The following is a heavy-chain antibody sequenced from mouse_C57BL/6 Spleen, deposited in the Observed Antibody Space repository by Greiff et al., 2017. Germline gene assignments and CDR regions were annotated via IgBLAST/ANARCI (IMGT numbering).Heavy chain of an antibody. CDR2: ISSGGSYT. CDR1: GFTFSSYG. J-gene: IGHJ4*01. V-gene: IGHV5-6*01. CDR3: ARQEYGAMDY. D-gene: IGHD2-10*02. Sequence: EVQVVESGGDLVKPGGSLKLSCAASGFTFSSYGMSWVRQTPDKRLEWVATISSGGSYTYYPDSVKGRFTISRDNAKNTLYLQMSSLKSEDTAMYYCARQEYGAMDYWGQGTSVTVSS.